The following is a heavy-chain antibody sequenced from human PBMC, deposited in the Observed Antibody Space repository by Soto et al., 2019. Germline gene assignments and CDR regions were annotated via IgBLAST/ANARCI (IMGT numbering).Heavy chain of an antibody. Sequence: GGPLRLSCAASGFTLRNYEMNWVRQAPGKGLEWISKISGSNNNIYYADSVRGRFTISRDNAKNSLYLQMNSLRAEDTAIYYCASERLCGADCYFFDNWGQGTQVTVSS. D-gene: IGHD2-21*02. CDR2: ISGSNNNI. V-gene: IGHV3-48*03. CDR3: ASERLCGADCYFFDN. J-gene: IGHJ4*02. CDR1: GFTLRNYE.